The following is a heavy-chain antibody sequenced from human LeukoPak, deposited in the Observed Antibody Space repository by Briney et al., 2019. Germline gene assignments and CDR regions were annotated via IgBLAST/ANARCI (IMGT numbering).Heavy chain of an antibody. V-gene: IGHV1-2*02. CDR2: INPNGGDT. J-gene: IGHJ4*02. CDR1: GYTFTANY. D-gene: IGHD3-22*01. Sequence: EASVTVSYKTFGYTFTANYMHWVRRAPRQGREWVGGINPNGGDTRIAQKFQGRVAITTDTSISTASMEVSRLTCDDTAVYYFQRLTRDSSGVEFDFWGQGTLVTVSS. CDR3: QRLTRDSSGVEFDF.